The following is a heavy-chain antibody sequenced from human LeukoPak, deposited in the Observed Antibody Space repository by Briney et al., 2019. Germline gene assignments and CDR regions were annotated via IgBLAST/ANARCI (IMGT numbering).Heavy chain of an antibody. CDR2: IKQDGSEK. CDR3: ARILSSGYYYRYYYGMDV. Sequence: GGSLRLSCAASGFTFSSYWMSWVRQAPGKGLEWAANIKQDGSEKYYVDSVKGRFTISRDNAKNSLYLQMNSLRAEDTAVYYCARILSSGYYYRYYYGMDVWGQGTTVTVSS. D-gene: IGHD3-22*01. J-gene: IGHJ6*02. V-gene: IGHV3-7*01. CDR1: GFTFSSYW.